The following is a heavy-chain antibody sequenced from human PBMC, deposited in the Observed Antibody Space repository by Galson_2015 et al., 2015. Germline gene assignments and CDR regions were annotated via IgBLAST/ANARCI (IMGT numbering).Heavy chain of an antibody. Sequence: SLRLSCAASGFTFSSYGMHWVRQAPGKGLEWVATICYDGGYEYFADSVKGRFTVTRDNSKNTLYLQMNSLRAEDTAVYYCARDRGYGSEFTDYWGQGTLVTVSS. CDR2: ICYDGGYE. CDR3: ARDRGYGSEFTDY. V-gene: IGHV3-33*01. J-gene: IGHJ4*02. CDR1: GFTFSSYG. D-gene: IGHD5-12*01.